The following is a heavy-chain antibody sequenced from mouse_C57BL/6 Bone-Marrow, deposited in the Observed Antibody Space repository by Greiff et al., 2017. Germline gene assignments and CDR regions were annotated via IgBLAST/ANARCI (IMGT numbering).Heavy chain of an antibody. D-gene: IGHD4-1*01. Sequence: QVQLQQPGAELVKPGASVKLSCKASGYTFTSYWMQWVKQRPGQGLEWIGEIDPSDSYTNYNQKFKGKATLTVDTSSSTAYMQLSSLTSEDSAVYYCAQYLGHYWGQGTLVTVSA. CDR2: IDPSDSYT. CDR3: AQYLGHY. V-gene: IGHV1-50*01. CDR1: GYTFTSYW. J-gene: IGHJ3*01.